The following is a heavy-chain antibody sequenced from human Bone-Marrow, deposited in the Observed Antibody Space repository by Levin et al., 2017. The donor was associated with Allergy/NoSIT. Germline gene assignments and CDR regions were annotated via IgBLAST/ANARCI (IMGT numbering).Heavy chain of an antibody. CDR2: INAGNGNT. V-gene: IGHV1-3*01. J-gene: IGHJ5*02. D-gene: IGHD6-13*01. Sequence: GASVKVSCKASGYTFTSYAMHWVRQAPGQRLEWMGWINAGNGNTKYSQKFQGRVTITRDTSASTAYMELSSLRSEDTAVYYCARVYSSSWYSGYNWFDPWGQGTLVTVSS. CDR1: GYTFTSYA. CDR3: ARVYSSSWYSGYNWFDP.